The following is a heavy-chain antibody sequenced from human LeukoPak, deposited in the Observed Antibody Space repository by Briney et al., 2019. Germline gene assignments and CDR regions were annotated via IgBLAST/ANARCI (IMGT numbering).Heavy chain of an antibody. J-gene: IGHJ4*02. CDR1: GFTFSRHW. CDR3: VRGPHYGAYTDYFDY. CDR2: IKQEGSEH. D-gene: IGHD4-17*01. V-gene: IGHV3-7*01. Sequence: GGSLRLSCAASGFTFSRHWMSWVRQASGKGLEWVATIKQEGSEHYYVDSVKGRFTISRDDATNSLSLQMNSLRVEDTALYYCVRGPHYGAYTDYFDYWGRGTLFTVSS.